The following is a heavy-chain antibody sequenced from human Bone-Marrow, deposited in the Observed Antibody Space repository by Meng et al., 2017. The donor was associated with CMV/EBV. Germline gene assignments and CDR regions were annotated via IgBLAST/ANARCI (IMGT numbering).Heavy chain of an antibody. CDR2: IRADGSGK. CDR3: ARHRGISK. Sequence: GGSLRLSCAASGFTFSRHWMTWVRQAPGKGLEWVADIRADGSGKDYVDSVKGRFTISRDNAKNSLYLQMNSLRAEDTAVYYCARHRGISKWGQGTLVTVSS. V-gene: IGHV3-7*01. J-gene: IGHJ4*02. CDR1: GFTFSRHW. D-gene: IGHD1-26*01.